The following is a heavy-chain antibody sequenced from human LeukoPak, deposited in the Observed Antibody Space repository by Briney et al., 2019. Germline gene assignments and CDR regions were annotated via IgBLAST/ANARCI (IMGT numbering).Heavy chain of an antibody. D-gene: IGHD3-22*01. CDR2: IIPMFGTA. J-gene: IGHJ4*02. V-gene: IGHV1-69*13. Sequence: VASVKVSCKASGGTFSSYVISWVRQAPGQGLEWMGGIIPMFGTANYAQKFQGRVTITADESTSTAYMKLSSLRSEDTAVYYCARDVAKNYYDSSGLDYWGQGTLVTVSS. CDR3: ARDVAKNYYDSSGLDY. CDR1: GGTFSSYV.